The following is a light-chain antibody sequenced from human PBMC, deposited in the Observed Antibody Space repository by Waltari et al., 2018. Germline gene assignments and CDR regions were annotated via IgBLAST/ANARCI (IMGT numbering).Light chain of an antibody. CDR1: SSNIGSNT. V-gene: IGLV1-44*01. Sequence: QTALTQPPSTSGTPGQRVTITCSGSSSNIGSNTVNCYQQLPGTAPKLLIYTNNRRPSGVPSRFSASKSGTSASLAISGFQSEDEAHYYCASWYDSLIVVLFGGGTKLTVL. CDR2: TNN. CDR3: ASWYDSLIVVL. J-gene: IGLJ3*02.